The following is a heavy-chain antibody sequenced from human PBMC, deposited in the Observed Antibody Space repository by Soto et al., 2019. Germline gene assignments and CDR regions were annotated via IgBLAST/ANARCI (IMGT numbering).Heavy chain of an antibody. D-gene: IGHD2-2*01. J-gene: IGHJ4*02. CDR2: ISGRGGST. CDR1: GFTFSSYA. CDR3: AKAGGYCSSTSCYPY. V-gene: IGHV3-23*01. Sequence: GGSLRLSCAASGFTFSSYAMSWVRQAPGKGLEWVSAISGRGGSTYYADTVKGRFTISRDNSKNMLYLQMNSLRAEDTAVYYCAKAGGYCSSTSCYPYWGQGTLVTVSS.